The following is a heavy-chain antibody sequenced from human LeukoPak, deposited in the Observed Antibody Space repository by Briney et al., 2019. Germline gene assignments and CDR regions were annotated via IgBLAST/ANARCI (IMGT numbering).Heavy chain of an antibody. CDR2: ISESGGAT. Sequence: GGSLRLSCAASGFMFSHSAITWVRQTPGKGLEWVSGISESGGATYYAGSAKGRFTISRDNSKNTLYLQINSLRSDDTAVYYCATVGVGWVAFEYWGQGALVTVSS. D-gene: IGHD3-16*01. CDR3: ATVGVGWVAFEY. V-gene: IGHV3-23*01. CDR1: GFMFSHSA. J-gene: IGHJ4*02.